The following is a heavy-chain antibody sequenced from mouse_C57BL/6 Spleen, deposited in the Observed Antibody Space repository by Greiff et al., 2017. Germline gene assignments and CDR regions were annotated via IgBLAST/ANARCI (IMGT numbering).Heavy chain of an antibody. Sequence: VQLQQSGAELVMPGASVKLSCKASGYTFTSYWMHWVKQRPGQGLEWIGEIDPSDSYTNYNQKFKGKSTLTVDKSSSTAYMQLSSLTSEDSAVYYCAIPYSTTVVPFAYWGQGTLVTVSA. CDR2: IDPSDSYT. V-gene: IGHV1-69*01. CDR3: AIPYSTTVVPFAY. J-gene: IGHJ3*01. CDR1: GYTFTSYW. D-gene: IGHD1-1*01.